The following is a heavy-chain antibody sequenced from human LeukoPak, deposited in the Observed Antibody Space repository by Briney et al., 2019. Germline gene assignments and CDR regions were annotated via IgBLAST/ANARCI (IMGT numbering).Heavy chain of an antibody. D-gene: IGHD1-26*01. J-gene: IGHJ4*02. V-gene: IGHV4-59*11. Sequence: PSETLSLTCTVSGDSISNHCWSWIRQPPGKGLVWIGYIFYSGNTHYNPSLKSRVTMSVDTSKNQFSLRLSSVTPADTAVYYCARDRGEGIVGTFDYWGQGTLVTVSS. CDR3: ARDRGEGIVGTFDY. CDR1: GDSISNHC. CDR2: IFYSGNT.